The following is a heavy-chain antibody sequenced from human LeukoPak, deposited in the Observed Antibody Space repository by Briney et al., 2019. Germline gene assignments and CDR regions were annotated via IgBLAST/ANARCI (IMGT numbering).Heavy chain of an antibody. J-gene: IGHJ4*02. V-gene: IGHV1-8*01. Sequence: ASVKVSCKASGYTFTSYDINWVRQATGQGLEWMGWMNPNSGNTGYAQKFQGRVTMTRNTSISTAYMELSSLRSEDTAVYYCTRVHRLWFGELFPDYWGQGTLVTVSS. CDR2: MNPNSGNT. D-gene: IGHD3-10*01. CDR3: TRVHRLWFGELFPDY. CDR1: GYTFTSYD.